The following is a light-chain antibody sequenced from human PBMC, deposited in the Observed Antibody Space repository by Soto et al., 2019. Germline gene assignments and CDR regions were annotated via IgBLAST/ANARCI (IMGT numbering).Light chain of an antibody. J-gene: IGKJ1*01. Sequence: DMQMTQSPSSLSASVGDRVTITCRASQTISTFLNWYQQRPGKAPRLLIYGASTLQSGVPSRFNGSGSGTEFTLTIASLQLEDFATYSCQQGFSSTWTFGQGTKVEIK. CDR2: GAS. CDR1: QTISTF. CDR3: QQGFSSTWT. V-gene: IGKV1-39*01.